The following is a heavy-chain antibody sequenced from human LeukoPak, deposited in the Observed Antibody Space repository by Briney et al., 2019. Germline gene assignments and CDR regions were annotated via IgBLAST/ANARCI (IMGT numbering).Heavy chain of an antibody. V-gene: IGHV5-51*01. CDR1: GYSFTSYW. CDR2: IYPGDSDT. J-gene: IGHJ3*02. D-gene: IGHD6-19*01. CDR3: ASGLEGSSGWYRDHAFDI. Sequence: GESLKISCKGSGYSFTSYWIGWVRQMPGKGLEWMGIIYPGDSDTRYSPSFQGQVTISADKSISTAYLQWSSLKASDTAMYYCASGLEGSSGWYRDHAFDIWGQATMVTVSS.